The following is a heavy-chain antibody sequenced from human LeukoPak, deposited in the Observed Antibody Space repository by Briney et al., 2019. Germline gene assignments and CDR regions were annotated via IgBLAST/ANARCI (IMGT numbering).Heavy chain of an antibody. CDR3: AKEYGSGSYYYYYYYGMDV. CDR2: ISGSGGST. D-gene: IGHD3-10*01. Sequence: GGSLRLSCAASGFTFSSYAMSWVRQAPGKGLEWVSAISGSGGSTYYADSVKGRFTISRDNSKNTLYLQMNSLRAEDTAVYYCAKEYGSGSYYYYYYYGMDVWGQGTTVTVSS. J-gene: IGHJ6*02. CDR1: GFTFSSYA. V-gene: IGHV3-23*01.